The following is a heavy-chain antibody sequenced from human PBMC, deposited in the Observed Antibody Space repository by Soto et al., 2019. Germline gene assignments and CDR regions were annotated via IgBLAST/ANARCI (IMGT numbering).Heavy chain of an antibody. Sequence: SVKVSCKASGYTFTSYGISWVRQAPGQGLEWMGGIIAIFGKANYAQKFQGRVTITADESTSTAYMELSSLRSEDTAVYYCARDRGRSSGWPMDDAFDIWGQGTMVTVSS. CDR2: IIAIFGKA. CDR1: GYTFTSYG. J-gene: IGHJ3*02. D-gene: IGHD6-19*01. CDR3: ARDRGRSSGWPMDDAFDI. V-gene: IGHV1-69*13.